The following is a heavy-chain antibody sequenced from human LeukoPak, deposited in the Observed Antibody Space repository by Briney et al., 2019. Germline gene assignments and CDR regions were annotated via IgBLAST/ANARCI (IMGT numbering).Heavy chain of an antibody. J-gene: IGHJ4*02. V-gene: IGHV3-23*01. Sequence: GGSLRLSCVASGFTFSSYAINWVRQAPGKGLEWDSGTSGSGGRTYYADSVKGRFTISRENSKNTLYLQMNSLRAEDTVVYYCAKVRLYGDYPEIDYWGQGTLVAVSS. CDR3: AKVRLYGDYPEIDY. CDR2: TSGSGGRT. CDR1: GFTFSSYA. D-gene: IGHD4-17*01.